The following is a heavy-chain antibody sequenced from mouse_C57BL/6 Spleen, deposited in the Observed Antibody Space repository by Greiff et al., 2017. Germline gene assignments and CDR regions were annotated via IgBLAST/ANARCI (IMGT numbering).Heavy chain of an antibody. D-gene: IGHD1-1*01. Sequence: EVQLVESGGGLVQPGGSLSLSCAASGFTFTDYYMSWVRQPPGKALEWLGFIRNKADGYTTEYSASVKGRFTISRDNSQSILYLQMKALRADDSATYDCARFITTVADAMDYWGQGTSVTVSS. J-gene: IGHJ4*01. CDR1: GFTFTDYY. CDR3: ARFITTVADAMDY. V-gene: IGHV7-3*01. CDR2: IRNKADGYTT.